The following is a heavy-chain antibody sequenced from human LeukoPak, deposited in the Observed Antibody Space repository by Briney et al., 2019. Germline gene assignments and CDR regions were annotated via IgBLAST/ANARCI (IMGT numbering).Heavy chain of an antibody. J-gene: IGHJ6*02. CDR2: ISGSGGDT. V-gene: IGHV3-23*01. D-gene: IGHD3-10*01. CDR3: AKAVWFGEFDYYFFGLDV. Sequence: GGSLRLSCAAFGSTFSSYAMGWVRQAPGKGLEWVSAISGSGGDTYYADSVKGRFTFSRDNSKNTLYLQMNSLRPEDTALYYCAKAVWFGEFDYYFFGLDVWGQGTTVTVSS. CDR1: GSTFSSYA.